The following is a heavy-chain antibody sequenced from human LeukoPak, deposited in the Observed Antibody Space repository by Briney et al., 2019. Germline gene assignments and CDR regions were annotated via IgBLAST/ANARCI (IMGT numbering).Heavy chain of an antibody. J-gene: IGHJ4*02. Sequence: GASVKVSCKASGYTFTSYGISWVRQAPGQGLEWMGWISAYNGNTNYAQKLQGRVTMTTDTSTSTAYMELRSLRSDDTAVYYCARVRIDWHIVVVTGDYWGQGTLVTVSS. CDR1: GYTFTSYG. CDR2: ISAYNGNT. V-gene: IGHV1-18*01. CDR3: ARVRIDWHIVVVTGDY. D-gene: IGHD2-21*02.